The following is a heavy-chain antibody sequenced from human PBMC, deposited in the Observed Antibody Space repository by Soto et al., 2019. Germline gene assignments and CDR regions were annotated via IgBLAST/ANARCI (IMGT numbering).Heavy chain of an antibody. Sequence: PAGSLRLSCAASGLTFSTYWTHCIRQVPGKVLEWVSCINSDASHTYYADSVKGRFTISRDTAKNTLHLEIDSLRAGDTGVYYCVRDGYCITTSCYGNWFDPWGQGTLVTVSS. J-gene: IGHJ5*02. CDR3: VRDGYCITTSCYGNWFDP. CDR1: GLTFSTYW. V-gene: IGHV3-74*01. CDR2: INSDASHT. D-gene: IGHD2-2*03.